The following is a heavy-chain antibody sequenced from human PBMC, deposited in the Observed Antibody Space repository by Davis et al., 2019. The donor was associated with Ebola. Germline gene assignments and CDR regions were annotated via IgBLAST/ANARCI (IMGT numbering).Heavy chain of an antibody. CDR3: AKDRGSSAYYPDYFGY. CDR2: VRYDGSNK. D-gene: IGHD3-22*01. CDR1: GFTFSSYT. V-gene: IGHV3-30*02. J-gene: IGHJ4*01. Sequence: GESLKISCVASGFTFSSYTMNWVRRAPGKGLQWVAFVRYDGSNKDYADSVRGRFTISRDNSKNTLYLQMNSLRAEDTAVYYCAKDRGSSAYYPDYFGYWGHGTLVTVSS.